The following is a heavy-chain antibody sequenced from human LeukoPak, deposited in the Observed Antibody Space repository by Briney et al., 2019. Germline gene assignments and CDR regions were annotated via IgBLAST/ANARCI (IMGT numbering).Heavy chain of an antibody. D-gene: IGHD4-23*01. Sequence: GGSLRLSCVVSGFTFSDSYMSWIRQAPGKGLEWVSYITSSTNYTNYADSVKGRFTISRDNSKNTLYLQMNSLRVEDTAVYYCAKYAPPTTVVTRFFDYWGQGTLVTVSS. V-gene: IGHV3-11*03. CDR2: ITSSTNYT. CDR1: GFTFSDSY. J-gene: IGHJ4*02. CDR3: AKYAPPTTVVTRFFDY.